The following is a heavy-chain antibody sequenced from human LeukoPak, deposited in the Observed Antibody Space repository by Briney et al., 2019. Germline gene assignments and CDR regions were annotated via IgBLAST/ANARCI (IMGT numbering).Heavy chain of an antibody. D-gene: IGHD3-22*01. CDR1: GYTFIGYY. J-gene: IGHJ1*01. CDR2: INPNTGGT. Sequence: ASVKVSCKVSGYTFIGYYIHWVRPAPGQGLEWMGWINPNTGGTKSPQKFQGRITMTRATSISTAYMELSSLRSDDTAVYYCARDYYDNTGYYPRAEYFQHWGQGTLVTVSS. CDR3: ARDYYDNTGYYPRAEYFQH. V-gene: IGHV1-2*02.